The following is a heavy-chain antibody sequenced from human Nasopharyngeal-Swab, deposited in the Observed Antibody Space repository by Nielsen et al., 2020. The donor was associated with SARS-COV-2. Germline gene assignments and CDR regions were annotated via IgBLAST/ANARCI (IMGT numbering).Heavy chain of an antibody. V-gene: IGHV4-34*01. CDR3: ARAPGGYYDSSGYFDY. CDR2: INRSGST. J-gene: IGHJ4*02. D-gene: IGHD3-22*01. Sequence: WILPPPFPFLEWIGEINRSGSTNYNPSLKSRVTISVDTSKNQFSLKLSSVTAADTAVYYCARAPGGYYDSSGYFDYWGQGTMV.